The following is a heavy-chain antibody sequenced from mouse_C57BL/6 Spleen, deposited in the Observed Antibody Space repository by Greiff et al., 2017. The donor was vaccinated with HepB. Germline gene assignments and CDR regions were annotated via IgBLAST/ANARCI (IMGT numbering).Heavy chain of an antibody. CDR3: ARIYGYAMDY. D-gene: IGHD1-1*01. V-gene: IGHV7-3*01. CDR1: GFTFTDYY. Sequence: EVKLVESGGGLVQPGGSLSLSCAASGFTFTDYYMSWVRQPPGKALEWLGFIRNKANGYTTEYSASVKGRFTISRDNSQSILYLQMNALRAEDSATYYCARIYGYAMDYWGQGTSVTVSS. CDR2: IRNKANGYTT. J-gene: IGHJ4*01.